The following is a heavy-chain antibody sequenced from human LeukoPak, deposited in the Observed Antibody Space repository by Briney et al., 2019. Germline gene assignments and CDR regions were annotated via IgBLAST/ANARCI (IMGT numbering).Heavy chain of an antibody. CDR3: ARDLEGYCSSTSCNLPPSYYFDY. CDR2: INPNSGGT. J-gene: IGHJ4*02. V-gene: IGHV1-2*02. Sequence: ASVKVSCKASGYTFTGYYMHWVRQAPGQGLEWMGWINPNSGGTNYAQKFQGRVTMTRDTSISTAYMELRRLRSDDTAVYYCARDLEGYCSSTSCNLPPSYYFDYWGQGTLVTVSS. D-gene: IGHD2-2*01. CDR1: GYTFTGYY.